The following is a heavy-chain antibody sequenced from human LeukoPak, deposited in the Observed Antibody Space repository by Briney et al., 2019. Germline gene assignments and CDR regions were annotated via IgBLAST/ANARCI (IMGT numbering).Heavy chain of an antibody. CDR1: GGSLSSYY. D-gene: IGHD6-6*01. CDR2: IYYSGST. J-gene: IGHJ3*02. V-gene: IGHV4-59*01. Sequence: SETLSLTCTVSGGSLSSYYWSWIRQPPGKGLEWIGYIYYSGSTNYNPSLESRVTISVDTSKNQFSLKLSSVAAADTAVYFCARWYSSSSRAFDIWGQGAMVTVSS. CDR3: ARWYSSSSRAFDI.